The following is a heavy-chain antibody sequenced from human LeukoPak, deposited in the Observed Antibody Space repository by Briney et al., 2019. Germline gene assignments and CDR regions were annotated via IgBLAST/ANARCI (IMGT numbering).Heavy chain of an antibody. CDR2: ISYEGSNK. D-gene: IGHD3-10*01. CDR1: GLTFSSYA. Sequence: GGSLRLSCAASGLTFSSYAMHWVRQAPGKGLEWVAVISYEGSNKYYADSVKGRFTISRDNSMNTLYLQMSSLRAGDTAVYYCAKDFRSYGSGSYYPFDPWGQGTLVTVSS. CDR3: AKDFRSYGSGSYYPFDP. J-gene: IGHJ5*02. V-gene: IGHV3-30*04.